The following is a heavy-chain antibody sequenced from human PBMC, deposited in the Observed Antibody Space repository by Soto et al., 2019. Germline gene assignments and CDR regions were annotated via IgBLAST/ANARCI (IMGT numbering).Heavy chain of an antibody. D-gene: IGHD1-20*01. Sequence: SETLSLTCTVSGGSLSTYCLSWIRQPPGKGLEWIVYMSYSGSSNYSPSLKSRVTMSVDTSKNQVSLKLSSVTAADTAVYYCAKTRITSTAATFDPWGQGTLVTVSS. V-gene: IGHV4-59*01. CDR3: AKTRITSTAATFDP. J-gene: IGHJ5*02. CDR1: GGSLSTYC. CDR2: MSYSGSS.